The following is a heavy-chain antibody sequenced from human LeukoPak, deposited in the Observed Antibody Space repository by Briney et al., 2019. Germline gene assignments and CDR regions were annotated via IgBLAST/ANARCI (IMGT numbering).Heavy chain of an antibody. V-gene: IGHV6-1*01. J-gene: IGHJ5*02. D-gene: IGHD6-13*01. CDR3: ARDLSSSSWYFGNWFDP. CDR1: GDSVSSNSAA. CDR2: TYYRSKWYN. Sequence: SQTLSLTCAISGDSVSSNSAAWNWIRQSPSRGLEWLGRTYYRSKWYNDYAVSVKSRITINPDTSKNQFSLQLNSVTPEDTAVYYCARDLSSSSWYFGNWFDPWGQGTLVTVSS.